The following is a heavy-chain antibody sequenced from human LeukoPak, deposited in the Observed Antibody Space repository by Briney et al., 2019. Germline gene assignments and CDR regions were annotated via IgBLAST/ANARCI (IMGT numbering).Heavy chain of an antibody. CDR3: ARATAYCSGGSCYVDAFDI. Sequence: AGGSLRLSCAASGFTFDDYGMSWVRQAPGKGLEWVSGINWNGGSTGYADSVKGRFTISRDNAKNSLYLQMNSLRAEDTALYYCARATAYCSGGSCYVDAFDIWGQGTMVTVSS. CDR2: INWNGGST. CDR1: GFTFDDYG. J-gene: IGHJ3*02. D-gene: IGHD2-15*01. V-gene: IGHV3-20*04.